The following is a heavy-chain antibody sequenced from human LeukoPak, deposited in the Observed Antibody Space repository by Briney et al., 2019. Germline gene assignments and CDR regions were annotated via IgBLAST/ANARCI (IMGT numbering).Heavy chain of an antibody. CDR1: GFTFSSYA. J-gene: IGHJ4*02. Sequence: SGGSLRLSCAASGFTFSSYAMYWVRQAPGKGLEWVAVISYDGSNKYYADSVKGRFTISRDNSKNTLYLQMNSLRAEDTAVYYCARVYGPFDYWGQGTLVTVSS. CDR3: ARVYGPFDY. V-gene: IGHV3-30*04. D-gene: IGHD4-17*01. CDR2: ISYDGSNK.